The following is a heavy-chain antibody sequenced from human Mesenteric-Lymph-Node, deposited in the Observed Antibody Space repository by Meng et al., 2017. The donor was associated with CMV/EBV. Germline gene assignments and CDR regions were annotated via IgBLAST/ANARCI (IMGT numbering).Heavy chain of an antibody. CDR3: ARRGGGNYPFYFDY. CDR1: GGSISSSTYY. D-gene: IGHD3-3*01. J-gene: IGHJ4*01. CDR2: IYYSGTT. Sequence: SETLSLTCTVSGGSISSSTYYWGWIRQPPGKGLEWIGSIYYSGTTYYNPSLKSRVTTSVDTSKNQFSLKLTSVTAADTAVHYCARRGGGNYPFYFDYWGRGTPVTVSS. V-gene: IGHV4-39*01.